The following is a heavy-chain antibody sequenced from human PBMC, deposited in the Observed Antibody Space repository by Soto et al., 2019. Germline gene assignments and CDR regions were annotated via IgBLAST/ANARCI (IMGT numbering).Heavy chain of an antibody. CDR3: AKTYSSSWYPTNYYYYGMDV. CDR1: GFTFSSYA. Sequence: GSLRLSCAASGFTFSSYAMSWVRQAPGKGREWVSAISGSGGSTYYADSVKGRFTISRDNSKNTLYLQMNSLRAEDTAVYYCAKTYSSSWYPTNYYYYGMDVWGQGTTVTVSS. D-gene: IGHD6-13*01. CDR2: ISGSGGST. J-gene: IGHJ6*02. V-gene: IGHV3-23*01.